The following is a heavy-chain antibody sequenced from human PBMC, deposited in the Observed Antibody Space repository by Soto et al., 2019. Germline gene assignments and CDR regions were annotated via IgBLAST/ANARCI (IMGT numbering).Heavy chain of an antibody. CDR2: ISGSGADT. J-gene: IGHJ4*02. Sequence: PXVSLRLSCAASSFTFSSYFVSWVRQAPGKGLEWVSAISGSGADTYYADSVKSRFTISRDNSKNTVYLQMNSLRAEDTAVYYCAKRRGEGYFDYWGQGTPVTVSS. CDR3: AKRRGEGYFDY. D-gene: IGHD3-16*01. V-gene: IGHV3-23*01. CDR1: SFTFSSYF.